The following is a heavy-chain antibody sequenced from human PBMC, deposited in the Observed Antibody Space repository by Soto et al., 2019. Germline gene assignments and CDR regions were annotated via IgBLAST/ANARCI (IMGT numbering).Heavy chain of an antibody. V-gene: IGHV1-69*04. CDR2: IIPILGIA. CDR3: ARDRGYDRNWFDP. Sequence: GASVKVSCKASGGTFSSYTISWVRQAPGQGLEWMGRIIPILGIANYAQKFQGRVTITADKSTSTAYMELSSLRSEDTAVYYCARDRGYDRNWFDPWGQGTLVTVSS. J-gene: IGHJ5*02. CDR1: GGTFSSYT. D-gene: IGHD5-12*01.